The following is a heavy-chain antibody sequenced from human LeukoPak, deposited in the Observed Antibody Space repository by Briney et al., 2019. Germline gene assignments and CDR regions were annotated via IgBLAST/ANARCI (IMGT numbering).Heavy chain of an antibody. CDR2: IRYEGSSK. CDR3: AKDLMRDRWFGES. J-gene: IGHJ5*02. D-gene: IGHD3-10*01. V-gene: IGHV3-30*02. CDR1: GFTFSSYG. Sequence: TGGSLRLSCAASGFTFSSYGMLWVRQAPDKGLEWVAFIRYEGSSKYYADSVKGRFTISRDNSKNTLYLQMDSLRPEDTAVYYCAKDLMRDRWFGESWGQGTLVTVSS.